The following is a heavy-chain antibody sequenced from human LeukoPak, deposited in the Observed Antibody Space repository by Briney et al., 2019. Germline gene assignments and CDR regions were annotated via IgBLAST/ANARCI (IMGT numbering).Heavy chain of an antibody. V-gene: IGHV3-15*01. J-gene: IGHJ4*02. CDR1: GFTFSDAW. CDR2: IKSKTDGGTT. D-gene: IGHD3-10*01. CDR3: TTGYMVRGGEIYYFDY. Sequence: PGGSLRLSCAGSGFTFSDAWMSWVRQAPGKGLEWVGRIKSKTDGGTTDYAAPVKGRFTISRDDSKNTLYLQMNSLKTEDTAVYYCTTGYMVRGGEIYYFDYWGQGTLVTVSS.